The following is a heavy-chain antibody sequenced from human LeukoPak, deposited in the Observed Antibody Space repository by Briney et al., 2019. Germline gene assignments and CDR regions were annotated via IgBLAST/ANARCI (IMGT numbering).Heavy chain of an antibody. J-gene: IGHJ4*02. V-gene: IGHV4-34*01. Sequence: SETLSLTCAVYGGSFSGYYWSWIRQPPGKGLEWIGEINHSGSTNYNPSLKSRVTMSVDTSKNQFSLKLSSVTAADTAVYYCARDDRTYYYGSGSSAPDYWGQGTLVTVSS. D-gene: IGHD3-10*01. CDR1: GGSFSGYY. CDR2: INHSGST. CDR3: ARDDRTYYYGSGSSAPDY.